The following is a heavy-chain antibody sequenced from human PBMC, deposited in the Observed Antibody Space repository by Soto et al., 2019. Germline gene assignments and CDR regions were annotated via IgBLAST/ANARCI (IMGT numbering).Heavy chain of an antibody. V-gene: IGHV4-30-2*01. CDR1: GGSISSGGYS. J-gene: IGHJ5*02. D-gene: IGHD1-26*01. CDR3: ARAWSWNWFDP. Sequence: PSETLSLTCVVSGGSISSGGYSWSWIRQPPGKGLEWIGYIYHSGSTYYNPSLKSRVTISVDRSKNQFSLKLSSVTDADTAVYYCARAWSWNWFDPWGKGTLVTVSS. CDR2: IYHSGST.